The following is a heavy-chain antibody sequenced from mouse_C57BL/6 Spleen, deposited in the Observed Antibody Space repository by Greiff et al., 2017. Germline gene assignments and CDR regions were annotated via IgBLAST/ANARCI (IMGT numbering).Heavy chain of an antibody. J-gene: IGHJ3*01. V-gene: IGHV5-4*01. CDR3: ATSELLAY. Sequence: EVHLVESGGGLVKPGGSLKLSCAASGFTFSSYAMSWVRQTPEKRLEWVATISDGGSYTYYPDNVKGRFTISRDNAKNNLYLQMSHLKSEDTAMYYCATSELLAYWGQGTMVTVSA. CDR2: ISDGGSYT. CDR1: GFTFSSYA.